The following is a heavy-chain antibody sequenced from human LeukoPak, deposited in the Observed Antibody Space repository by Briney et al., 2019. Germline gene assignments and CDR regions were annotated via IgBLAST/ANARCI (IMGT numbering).Heavy chain of an antibody. J-gene: IGHJ6*02. V-gene: IGHV3-23*01. CDR1: GFTFSSYA. D-gene: IGHD4-11*01. CDR3: AKCHSVNYYYGMDL. CDR2: ISGSGGST. Sequence: GGSLRLSCAASGFTFSSYAMIWVRQAPGKGLECVSVISGSGGSTYYADSVKGRFTISRYNSKNTLYLQMNSLRAEDTAVYYCAKCHSVNYYYGMDLWGQGGTVTVSS.